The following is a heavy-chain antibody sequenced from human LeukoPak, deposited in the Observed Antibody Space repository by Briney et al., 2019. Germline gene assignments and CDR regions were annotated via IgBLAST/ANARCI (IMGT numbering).Heavy chain of an antibody. V-gene: IGHV4-38-2*02. D-gene: IGHD1-26*01. Sequence: SETLSLTCTVSGYSISSGYYWGWIRQPPGKGLEWIGSIYHSGSTYYNPPLKSRVTLSVDTSKNQFSLKLNSMTAADTAVYYCARHGLKLVGASTIYFDNWGPGILVTVSS. CDR3: ARHGLKLVGASTIYFDN. J-gene: IGHJ4*02. CDR2: IYHSGST. CDR1: GYSISSGYY.